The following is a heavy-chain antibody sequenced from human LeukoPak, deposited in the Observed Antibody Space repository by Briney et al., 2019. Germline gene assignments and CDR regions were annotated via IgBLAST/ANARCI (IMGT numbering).Heavy chain of an antibody. CDR1: GGSISSGSYY. D-gene: IGHD6-19*01. Sequence: SQTLSLTCTVSGGSISSGSYYWSWIRQPAGKGLEWIGRIYTSGSTNYNPSLKSRVTISVDTSKNQFSLKLSSVTAADTAAYYCARGPPGLIAVAGKYMDVWGKGTTVTVSS. CDR3: ARGPPGLIAVAGKYMDV. CDR2: IYTSGST. J-gene: IGHJ6*03. V-gene: IGHV4-61*02.